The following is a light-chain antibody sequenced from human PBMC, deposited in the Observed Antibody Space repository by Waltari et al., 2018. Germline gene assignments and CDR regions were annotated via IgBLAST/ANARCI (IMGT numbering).Light chain of an antibody. CDR3: MQALQTPWT. V-gene: IGKV2-28*01. CDR1: QSLLDRNGYNL. J-gene: IGKJ1*01. CDR2: FGS. Sequence: DIVVTQSPLSLPVTPGEPASFSCRSSQSLLDRNGYNLLDWYLQKPGQSPQLLIYFGSNRASGVPDRFSGSGSGRDFTLKISRVEAEDVGVYYCMQALQTPWTFGQGTKVEIK.